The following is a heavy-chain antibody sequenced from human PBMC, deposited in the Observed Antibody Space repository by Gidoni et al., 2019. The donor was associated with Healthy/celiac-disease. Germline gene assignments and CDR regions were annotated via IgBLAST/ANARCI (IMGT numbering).Heavy chain of an antibody. V-gene: IGHV3-43*02. CDR1: GFTFDDYA. J-gene: IGHJ4*02. D-gene: IGHD6-13*01. Sequence: EVQLVESGGGVVQPGGSLSLSCAASGFTFDDYAMHWVRQAPGKGLEWVSLISGDGGSTYYADSVKGRFTISRDNSKNSLYLQMNSLRTEDTALYYCAKVGVAAAGLEGFLFDYWGQGTLVTVSS. CDR3: AKVGVAAAGLEGFLFDY. CDR2: ISGDGGST.